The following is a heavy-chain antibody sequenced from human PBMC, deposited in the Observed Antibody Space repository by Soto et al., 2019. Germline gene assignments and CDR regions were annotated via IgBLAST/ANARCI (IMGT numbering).Heavy chain of an antibody. J-gene: IGHJ4*02. Sequence: QITLKESGPSPVKPTQTLTVTCTFSGFSLSNSGVGVAWIRQPPGKALEWLALIYGDNDKRYSPSLKTRLTXHXXXSXXQVVLTMPNMDPVDTATYYCAHCTLHDYGDYDPGTSHVFDSWGQGTLVTVSS. CDR3: AHCTLHDYGDYDPGTSHVFDS. V-gene: IGHV2-5*02. CDR2: IYGDNDK. CDR1: GFSLSNSGVG. D-gene: IGHD4-17*01.